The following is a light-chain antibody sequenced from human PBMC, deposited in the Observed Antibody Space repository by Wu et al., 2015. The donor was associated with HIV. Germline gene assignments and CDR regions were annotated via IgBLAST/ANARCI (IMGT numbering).Light chain of an antibody. V-gene: IGKV3-20*01. J-gene: IGKJ3*01. CDR1: QSVSSTY. Sequence: EIVLTQSPGTLSLSPGERATLSCRASQSVSSTYLAWYQQKPGQAPRLLIYGVSSRATGIPDRFSGSGSGTDFTLTISSLEPEDFATYYCHQAKSNPFTFGPGTKVDIK. CDR2: GVS. CDR3: HQAKSNPFT.